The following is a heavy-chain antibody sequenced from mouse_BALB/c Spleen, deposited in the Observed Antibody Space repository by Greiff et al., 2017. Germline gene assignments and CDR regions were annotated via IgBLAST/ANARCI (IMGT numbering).Heavy chain of an antibody. CDR3: SRSGAYYRYDDAMDY. CDR1: GFNIKDTY. D-gene: IGHD2-14*01. CDR2: IDPANGNT. Sequence: VQLQQSGAELVKPGASVKLSCTASGFNIKDTYMHWVKQRPEQGLEWIGRIDPANGNTKYDPKFQGKATITADTSSNTAYLQLSSLTSEDTAVYYCSRSGAYYRYDDAMDYWGQGTSVTVSS. V-gene: IGHV14-3*02. J-gene: IGHJ4*01.